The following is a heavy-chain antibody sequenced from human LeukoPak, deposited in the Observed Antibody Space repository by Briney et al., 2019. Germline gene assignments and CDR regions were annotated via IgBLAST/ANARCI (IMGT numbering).Heavy chain of an antibody. CDR1: GDSVSSYSAD. CDR3: ARGGVPGSGIVFRWFDP. J-gene: IGHJ5*02. Sequence: SQTLSLTCAISGDSVSSYSADWNWLTQSPSRGLEWLRRTYYRFKWYNAYALPVKSRVPINPDTSKNQFSLQLNTVTPEDTAVYYCARGGVPGSGIVFRWFDPWGQGTLVTVSS. V-gene: IGHV6-1*01. CDR2: TYYRFKWYN. D-gene: IGHD6-19*01.